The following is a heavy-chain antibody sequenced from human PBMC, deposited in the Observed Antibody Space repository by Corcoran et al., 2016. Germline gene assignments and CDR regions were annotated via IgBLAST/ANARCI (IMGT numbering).Heavy chain of an antibody. J-gene: IGHJ4*02. V-gene: IGHV3-53*01. CDR3: ARAPYDSNGYTANFDY. CDR1: GFIVSSNY. Sequence: EVQLLESGGGLIQPGGSLRLSCAASGFIVSSNYMSWVRQAPGKGLEWVSVLYSDGNTWYADSVRGRFTISRDNSKNTLYLQMNSLRVEDTSVYYCARAPYDSNGYTANFDYLGQGTLVTVSS. D-gene: IGHD3-22*01. CDR2: LYSDGNT.